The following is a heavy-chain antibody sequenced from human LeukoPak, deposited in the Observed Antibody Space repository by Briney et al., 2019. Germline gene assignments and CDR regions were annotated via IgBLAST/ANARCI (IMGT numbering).Heavy chain of an antibody. Sequence: ASVKVSCKASGGTFSSYAISWVRQAPGQGLEWMGGIIPIFGTANYAQKFQGRVTITADESTSTAYMELSGLRSEDTAVYYCAREGLEHASSYFDYWGQGTLVTVSS. J-gene: IGHJ4*02. V-gene: IGHV1-69*13. CDR3: AREGLEHASSYFDY. D-gene: IGHD1/OR15-1a*01. CDR2: IIPIFGTA. CDR1: GGTFSSYA.